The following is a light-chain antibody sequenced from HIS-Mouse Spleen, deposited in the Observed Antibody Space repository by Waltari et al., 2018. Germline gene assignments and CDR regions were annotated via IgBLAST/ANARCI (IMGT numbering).Light chain of an antibody. CDR3: YSTDGSGNHRV. CDR1: ALPKKY. J-gene: IGLJ2*01. Sequence: SYELTQPPSVSVSPGQTARITCSGDALPKKYAYWYQQKSGQAPVLVIYEDSKRPSGIPWRFSGSSSGTMATLTISGAQVEDEADYYCYSTDGSGNHRVFGGGTKLTVL. CDR2: EDS. V-gene: IGLV3-10*01.